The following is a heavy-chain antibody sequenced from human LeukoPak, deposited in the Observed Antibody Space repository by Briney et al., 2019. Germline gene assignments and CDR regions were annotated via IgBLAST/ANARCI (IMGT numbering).Heavy chain of an antibody. CDR3: ARAAGLLWFGESSDY. CDR1: GYTFTSHY. CDR2: INPTGDTT. Sequence: GASVKVSCKASGYTFTSHYMHWVRQAPGQGLEWMGVINPTGDTTRYAQKFQGRVTMTRNTSISTAYMELSSLRSEDTAVYYCARAAGLLWFGESSDYWGQGTLVTVSS. J-gene: IGHJ4*02. D-gene: IGHD3-10*01. V-gene: IGHV1-46*01.